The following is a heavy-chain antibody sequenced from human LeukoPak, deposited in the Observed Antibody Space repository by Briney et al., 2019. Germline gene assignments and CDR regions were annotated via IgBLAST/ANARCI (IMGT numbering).Heavy chain of an antibody. Sequence: SVKVSCKASGGTFSSYAISWVRQAPGQGLGWMGGIIPIFGTANYAQKFQGRVTITADKSTSTAYMELSSLRSEDTAVYYCARSWELLNYFDYWGQGTLVTVSS. J-gene: IGHJ4*02. CDR2: IIPIFGTA. CDR3: ARSWELLNYFDY. D-gene: IGHD1-26*01. V-gene: IGHV1-69*06. CDR1: GGTFSSYA.